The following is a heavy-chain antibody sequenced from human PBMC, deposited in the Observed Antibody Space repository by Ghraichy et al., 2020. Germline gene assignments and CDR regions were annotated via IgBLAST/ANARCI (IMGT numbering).Heavy chain of an antibody. J-gene: IGHJ6*02. CDR1: GGSISSGGYS. V-gene: IGHV4-30-2*01. CDR3: ARVPLRGVNERYYYYYGMDV. CDR2: IYHSGST. Sequence: SQTLSLTCAVSGGSISSGGYSWSWIRQPPGKGLEWIGYIYHSGSTYYNPSLKSRVTISVDRSKNQFSLKLSSVTAADTAVYYCARVPLRGVNERYYYYYGMDVWGQGTTVTVSS. D-gene: IGHD3-10*01.